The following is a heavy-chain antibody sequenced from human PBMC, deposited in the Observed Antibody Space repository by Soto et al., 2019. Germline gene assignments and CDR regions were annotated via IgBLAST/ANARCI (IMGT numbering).Heavy chain of an antibody. CDR2: ISAYNGNT. CDR1: GYTFTTYG. D-gene: IGHD3-22*01. V-gene: IGHV1-18*01. Sequence: QVQLVQSGGEVKKPGASVKVSCKASGYTFTTYGISWVRQAPGQGLEWMGCISAYNGNTSYAQKLQGRVTMTTDTSTSIAYMELRSLRSDDTAVYYCARVFFRLFAFDIWGQGTMVTVSS. J-gene: IGHJ3*02. CDR3: ARVFFRLFAFDI.